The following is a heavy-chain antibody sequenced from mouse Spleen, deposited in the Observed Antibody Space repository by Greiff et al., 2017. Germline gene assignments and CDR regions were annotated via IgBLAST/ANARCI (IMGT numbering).Heavy chain of an antibody. CDR2: INPGSGGT. CDR3: ARKMITTRGAMDY. D-gene: IGHD2-4*01. V-gene: IGHV1-54*01. CDR1: GYAFTNYL. Sequence: QVQLKQSGAELVRPGTSVKVSCKASGYAFTNYLIEWVKQRPGQGLEWIGVINPGSGGTNYNEKFKGKATLTADKSSSTAYMQLSSLTSDDSAVYFCARKMITTRGAMDYWGQGTSVTVSS. J-gene: IGHJ4*01.